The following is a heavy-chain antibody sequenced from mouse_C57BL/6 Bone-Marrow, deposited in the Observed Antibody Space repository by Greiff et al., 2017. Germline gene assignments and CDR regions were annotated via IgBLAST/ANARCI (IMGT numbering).Heavy chain of an antibody. Sequence: QVQLQQPGAELVMPGASVKLSCKASGYTFTSYWMHWVKQRPGQGLEWIGEIDPSDSYTNYNQKFKGKSTLTVDKSSSTAYMQLSSLTSEDSAVYYCARWGVTTVVSSFDDWGQGTTLTVSS. CDR3: ARWGVTTVVSSFDD. J-gene: IGHJ2*01. CDR2: IDPSDSYT. D-gene: IGHD1-1*01. V-gene: IGHV1-69*01. CDR1: GYTFTSYW.